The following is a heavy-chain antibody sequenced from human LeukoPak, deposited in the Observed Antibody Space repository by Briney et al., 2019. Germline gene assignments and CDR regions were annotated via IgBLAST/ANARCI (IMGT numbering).Heavy chain of an antibody. CDR2: IKQDGSDK. D-gene: IGHD6-13*01. V-gene: IGHV3-7*01. Sequence: PGGSLRLSCAASGFTFSSYVMSWVRQAPGKGLEWVANIKQDGSDKYYVDSVKGRFTISRDNAKNSLYLQMNSLRAEDTAVYYCAIIPRAAAGPSARSPFHYWGQGTLVTVSS. CDR3: AIIPRAAAGPSARSPFHY. J-gene: IGHJ4*02. CDR1: GFTFSSYV.